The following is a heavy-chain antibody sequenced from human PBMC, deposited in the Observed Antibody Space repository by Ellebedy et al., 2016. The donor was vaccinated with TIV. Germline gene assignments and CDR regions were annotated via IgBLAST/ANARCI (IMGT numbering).Heavy chain of an antibody. V-gene: IGHV4-4*07. D-gene: IGHD3-22*01. CDR1: GGSISSYY. J-gene: IGHJ4*02. CDR3: ASTYYYDSSGYYFDY. CDR2: IYTSGST. Sequence: SDTLSLTXTVSGGSISSYYWSWIRQPAGKGLEWIGRIYTSGSTNYNPSLKSRVTMSVDTSKNQFSLKLSSVTAADTAVYYCASTYYYDSSGYYFDYWGQGTLVTVSS.